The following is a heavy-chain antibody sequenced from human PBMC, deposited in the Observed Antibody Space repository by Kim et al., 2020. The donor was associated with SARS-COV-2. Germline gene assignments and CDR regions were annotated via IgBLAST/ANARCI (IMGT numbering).Heavy chain of an antibody. V-gene: IGHV3-30-3*01. J-gene: IGHJ4*02. D-gene: IGHD1-26*01. Sequence: GGSLRLSCAASGFTFSSCAIHWVRQAPGKGLEWVAVISYDGSNKNYADSVKGRFTISRDNSKNTLYLQMNSLRAEDTAVYYCARGAGRGTYCANYYWGLG. CDR3: ARGAGRGTYCANYY. CDR2: ISYDGSNK. CDR1: GFTFSSCA.